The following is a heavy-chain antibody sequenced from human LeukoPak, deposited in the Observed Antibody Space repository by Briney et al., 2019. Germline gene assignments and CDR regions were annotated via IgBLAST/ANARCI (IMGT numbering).Heavy chain of an antibody. CDR3: AKGRDYYYDSSVGHY. D-gene: IGHD3-22*01. CDR2: ISYDGSNK. Sequence: GGSLRLSCAGSEFSVGSNYMTWVRQAPGKGLEWVAVISYDGSNKYYADSVKGRFTISRDNSKNTLYLQMNSLRAEDTAVYYCAKGRDYYYDSSVGHYWGQGTLVTVSS. CDR1: EFSVGSNY. V-gene: IGHV3-30*18. J-gene: IGHJ4*02.